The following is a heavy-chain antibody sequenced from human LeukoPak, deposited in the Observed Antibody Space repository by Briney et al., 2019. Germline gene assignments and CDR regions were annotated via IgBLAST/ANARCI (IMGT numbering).Heavy chain of an antibody. Sequence: ASVKVSCKASGYTFTGYYMHWVRQAPGQGLEWMGWINPNSGGTNYAQKFQGRVTMTRDTSISTAYMELSRLRSDDTAVYYCASVRQSIVVTGYYYYGMDVWGQGTTVTVSS. CDR1: GYTFTGYY. D-gene: IGHD2-21*02. CDR3: ASVRQSIVVTGYYYYGMDV. V-gene: IGHV1-2*02. CDR2: INPNSGGT. J-gene: IGHJ6*02.